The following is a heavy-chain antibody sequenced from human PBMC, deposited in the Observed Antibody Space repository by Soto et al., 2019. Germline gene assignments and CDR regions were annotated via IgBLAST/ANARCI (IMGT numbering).Heavy chain of an antibody. D-gene: IGHD6-13*01. CDR3: ATGGKQQLVRSQYFDL. CDR1: GGSFSGYY. Sequence: QVQLQQWGAGLLEPSETLSLTCAVYGGSFSGYYWSWIRQPPGKGLEWLGEITHSGSTNYNPSLKSRVTISVDTSKSQFSLKLTSVTAADTAVYYCATGGKQQLVRSQYFDLWGRGTLVTVSS. J-gene: IGHJ2*01. V-gene: IGHV4-34*02. CDR2: ITHSGST.